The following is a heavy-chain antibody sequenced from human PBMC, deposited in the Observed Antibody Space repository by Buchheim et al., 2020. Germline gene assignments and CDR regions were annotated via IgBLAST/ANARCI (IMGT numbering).Heavy chain of an antibody. CDR3: AKDRGYSYYYSMDV. CDR2: ISYDGSNK. D-gene: IGHD5-18*01. J-gene: IGHJ6*02. Sequence: QVQLVESGGGVVQPGRSLRLSCAASGFTFSSYGMHWVRQAPGKGLEWVAVISYDGSNKYYADSVKGRFTISRDNSKNTLYLQMNSLRAEDTAVYYCAKDRGYSYYYSMDVWGQGTT. V-gene: IGHV3-30*18. CDR1: GFTFSSYG.